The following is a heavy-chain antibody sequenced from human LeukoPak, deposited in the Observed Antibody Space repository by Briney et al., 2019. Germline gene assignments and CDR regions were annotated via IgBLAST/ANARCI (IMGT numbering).Heavy chain of an antibody. CDR3: ARGSRAAARPDWFDP. Sequence: SETLPLTCTVSGGSISSYYWSWIRQPPGKGLEWIGYIYYSGSTNYNPSLKSRVTISVDTSKNQFSLKLSSVTAADTAVYYCARGSRAAARPDWFDPWGQGTLVTVSS. D-gene: IGHD6-13*01. CDR1: GGSISSYY. CDR2: IYYSGST. V-gene: IGHV4-59*01. J-gene: IGHJ5*02.